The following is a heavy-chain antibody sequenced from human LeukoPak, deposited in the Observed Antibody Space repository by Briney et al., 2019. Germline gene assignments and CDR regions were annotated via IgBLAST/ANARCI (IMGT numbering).Heavy chain of an antibody. CDR2: INHSGST. CDR3: ARGRYGSGSSWYY. J-gene: IGHJ4*02. D-gene: IGHD3-10*01. Sequence: SETLSLTCTVSGGSISSYYWSWIRQPPGKGLEWIGEINHSGSTNYNPSLKSRVTISVDTSKNQFSLKLSSVTAADTAVYYCARGRYGSGSSWYYWGQGTLVTVSS. CDR1: GGSISSYY. V-gene: IGHV4-34*01.